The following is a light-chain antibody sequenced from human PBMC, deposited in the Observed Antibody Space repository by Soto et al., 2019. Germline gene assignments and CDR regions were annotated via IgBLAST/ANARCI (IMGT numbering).Light chain of an antibody. CDR3: NSFTSSSTYV. Sequence: QSALTQPASVSGSPGQSITISCTGTSSDVGGYKYVSWYQQHPGKAPKLMIYEVSNRPSGVSNRFSGSKSGNMASLTISGLQAEDETDYYCNSFTSSSTYVFGTGTKLTVL. CDR1: SSDVGGYKY. J-gene: IGLJ1*01. CDR2: EVS. V-gene: IGLV2-14*01.